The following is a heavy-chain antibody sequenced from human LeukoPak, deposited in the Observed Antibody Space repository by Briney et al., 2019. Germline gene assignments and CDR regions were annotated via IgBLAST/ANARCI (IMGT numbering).Heavy chain of an antibody. J-gene: IGHJ4*02. CDR3: KGSGGYLAS. V-gene: IGHV4-34*01. Sequence: KSSETLPLTCAVYGGSFSGYYWSWIRQPPGKGLEWIGEINHSGSTNYNPSLKSRVTISVDTSKNQFSLKLSSVTAADTAVYYCKGSGGYLASWGQGTLVTVSS. CDR2: INHSGST. CDR1: GGSFSGYY. D-gene: IGHD3-10*01.